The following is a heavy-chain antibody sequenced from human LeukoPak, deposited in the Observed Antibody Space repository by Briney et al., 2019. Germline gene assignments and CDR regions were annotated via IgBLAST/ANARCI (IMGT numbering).Heavy chain of an antibody. CDR3: ARITMGATIANFYYYHMDV. V-gene: IGHV3-64*02. Sequence: GGSLRLSCAAYGFTFSHYSMHWVRQAPGKGLEYVSAIISNGGSTHYADSVKGRFTISRDNSKNTLYLQMDSLRAEDMAVYYCARITMGATIANFYYYHMDVWGKGATVTVSS. J-gene: IGHJ6*03. CDR1: GFTFSHYS. CDR2: IISNGGST. D-gene: IGHD3-3*01.